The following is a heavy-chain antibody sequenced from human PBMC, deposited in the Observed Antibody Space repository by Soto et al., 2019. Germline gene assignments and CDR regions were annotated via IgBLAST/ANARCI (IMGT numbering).Heavy chain of an antibody. D-gene: IGHD3-16*01. V-gene: IGHV3-21*06. Sequence: DVQLVESGGGLVKPGESLRLSCAASGFTFNSHTMTWVRQTTGKGLEWVSSIGSNGRDTYYPDSRGGRFTISRDNAKNSLFLQMDSLRAEDTAVYYCLKGGWGHVLDACGQGTTVTVSS. CDR1: GFTFNSHT. J-gene: IGHJ6*02. CDR2: IGSNGRDT. CDR3: LKGGWGHVLDA.